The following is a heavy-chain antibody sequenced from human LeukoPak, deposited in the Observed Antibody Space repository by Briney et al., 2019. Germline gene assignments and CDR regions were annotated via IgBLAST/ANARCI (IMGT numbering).Heavy chain of an antibody. V-gene: IGHV4-31*03. Sequence: SQTLSLTCTVSGGSISSGGYYWSWIRQHPGKGLEWIGYIYYSGSTYYNPSLKSRVTISVDTSKNQFSLKLSSVTAADTAVYYCARAPCAGSCHDDNWGQGTLVTVSS. CDR2: IYYSGST. CDR3: ARAPCAGSCHDDN. J-gene: IGHJ4*02. D-gene: IGHD2-8*02. CDR1: GGSISSGGYY.